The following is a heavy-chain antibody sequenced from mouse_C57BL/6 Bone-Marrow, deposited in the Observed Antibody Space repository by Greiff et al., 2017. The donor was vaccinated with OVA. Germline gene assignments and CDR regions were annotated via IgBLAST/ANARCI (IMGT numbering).Heavy chain of an antibody. CDR2: INPYNGGT. CDR1: GYTFTDYY. J-gene: IGHJ2*01. V-gene: IGHV1-19*01. CDR3: ARSRAYDGPYFDY. D-gene: IGHD2-3*01. Sequence: VQLKQSGPVLVKPGASVKMSCKASGYTFTDYYMNWVKQRHRKSLEWIGVINPYNGGTSYNQKFKGKATLTVDKSSSTAYMELNSLTSEDSAVYYCARSRAYDGPYFDYWGQGTTLTVSS.